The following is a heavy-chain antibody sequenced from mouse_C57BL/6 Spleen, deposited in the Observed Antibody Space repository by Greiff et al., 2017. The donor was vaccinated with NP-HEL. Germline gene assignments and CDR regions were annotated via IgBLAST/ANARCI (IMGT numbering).Heavy chain of an antibody. J-gene: IGHJ4*01. CDR3: AKGNYYGSLMDY. CDR1: GFTFSDYG. D-gene: IGHD1-1*01. Sequence: EVQLVESGGGLVKPGGSLKLSCAASGFTFSDYGMHWVRQAPEKGLEWVAYISSGSSTIYYADTVKGRFTISRDNAKNTLFLQMTSLRSEDTAMYYCAKGNYYGSLMDYWGQGTSVTVSS. V-gene: IGHV5-17*01. CDR2: ISSGSSTI.